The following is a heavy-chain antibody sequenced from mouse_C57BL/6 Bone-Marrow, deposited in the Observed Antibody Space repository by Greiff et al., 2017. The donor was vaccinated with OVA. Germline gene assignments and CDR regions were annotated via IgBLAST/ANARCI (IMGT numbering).Heavy chain of an antibody. D-gene: IGHD2-1*01. V-gene: IGHV5-4*01. J-gene: IGHJ4*01. CDR1: GFTFSSYP. Sequence: EVQGVESGGGLVKPGGSLKLSCAASGFTFSSYPMSWVRQTPEKRLEWVATISDGGSYTYYPDNVKGRFTISRDNAKNNLYLQMSHLKSEDTAMYYCAREGNPYAMDYWGQGTSVTVSS. CDR2: ISDGGSYT. CDR3: AREGNPYAMDY.